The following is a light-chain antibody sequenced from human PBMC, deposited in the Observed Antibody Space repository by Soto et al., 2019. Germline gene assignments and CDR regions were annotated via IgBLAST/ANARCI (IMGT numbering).Light chain of an antibody. CDR3: MQALETPYS. CDR2: LGS. J-gene: IGKJ2*03. CDR1: QSLLQSNGYSY. Sequence: DIVMTQSPLSLPVTPGGPASISCRSSQSLLQSNGYSYVDWYLQKPGQSPQLLIFLGSNRASGVTDRFSGSGSGTDFTMKINRVEAEDVGTYYCMQALETPYSFGQGTKLEIK. V-gene: IGKV2-28*01.